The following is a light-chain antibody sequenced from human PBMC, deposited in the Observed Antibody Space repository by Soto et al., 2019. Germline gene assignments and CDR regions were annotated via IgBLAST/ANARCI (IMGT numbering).Light chain of an antibody. CDR3: QQYNNWPRT. CDR2: GAS. Sequence: EIVLTQSPDTLSLSPGERATLSCRASQTVSSNYLAWCQQRPGQAPRLLIYGASTRATGVPARFSVSGAGTEFTLTISSLQSEDFAVYYCQQYNNWPRTFGRGTKVDIK. CDR1: QTVSSN. J-gene: IGKJ1*01. V-gene: IGKV3-15*01.